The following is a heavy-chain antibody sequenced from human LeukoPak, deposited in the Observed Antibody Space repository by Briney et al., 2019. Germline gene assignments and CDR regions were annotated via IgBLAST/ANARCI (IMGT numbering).Heavy chain of an antibody. V-gene: IGHV4-39*07. CDR1: GGSISSSSYY. Sequence: PAETLSLTCTVSGGSISSSSYYWGWILQPPGKGLEWIGSIYYSGSTYYNPSLKSRVTISVDTSKNQFSLKLSSVTAADTAVYYCARVRLIYYSGSPGWFDPWGQGTLVTVSS. D-gene: IGHD3-10*01. J-gene: IGHJ5*02. CDR3: ARVRLIYYSGSPGWFDP. CDR2: IYYSGST.